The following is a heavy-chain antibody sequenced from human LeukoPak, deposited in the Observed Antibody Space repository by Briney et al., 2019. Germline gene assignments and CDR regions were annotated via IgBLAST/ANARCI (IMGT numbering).Heavy chain of an antibody. V-gene: IGHV4-59*01. D-gene: IGHD6-6*01. J-gene: IGHJ6*03. CDR1: GGSISSYY. CDR3: ARDTYSSSSRRYYYYYYMDV. Sequence: SETLSLTCTVSGGSISSYYWSWIRQPPGKGLEWIGYIYYSGSTNYNPSLKSRVTISVDTSKNQFSLKLSSVTAADTAVYYCARDTYSSSSRRYYYYYYMDVWGKGTTVTISS. CDR2: IYYSGST.